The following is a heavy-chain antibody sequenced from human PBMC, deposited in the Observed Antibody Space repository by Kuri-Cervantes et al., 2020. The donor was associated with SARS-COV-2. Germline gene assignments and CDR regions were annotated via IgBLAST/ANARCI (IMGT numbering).Heavy chain of an antibody. CDR3: ARDSYGSGSGDY. CDR2: ISGSGGST. D-gene: IGHD3-10*01. J-gene: IGHJ4*02. CDR1: GFTFSSYA. Sequence: GESLKISCAASGFTFSSYAMSWVRQAPGKGLEWVSAISGSGGSTYYADSVKGRFTISRDNSKNTLYLQMNSLRAEDTAVYYCARDSYGSGSGDYWGQGTLVPSPQ. V-gene: IGHV3-23*01.